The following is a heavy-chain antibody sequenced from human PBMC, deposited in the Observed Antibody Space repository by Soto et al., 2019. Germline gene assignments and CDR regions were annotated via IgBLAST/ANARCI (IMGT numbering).Heavy chain of an antibody. V-gene: IGHV4-39*01. J-gene: IGHJ4*02. Sequence: SETLSLTCRVSDGSMNSDSSYWGWIRQPPGKGLEWIGVINHSGSTYHNLSLKGRVTMSVDASRNQFSLKLTSMTAADTAVYYCARLGGYVSVGYYYLWDSWGQGTLVTSPQ. CDR1: DGSMNSDSSY. D-gene: IGHD3-22*01. CDR3: ARLGGYVSVGYYYLWDS. CDR2: INHSGST.